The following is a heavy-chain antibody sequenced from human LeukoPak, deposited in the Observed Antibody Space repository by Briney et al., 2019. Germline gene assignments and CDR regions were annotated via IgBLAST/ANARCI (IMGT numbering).Heavy chain of an antibody. D-gene: IGHD6-19*01. CDR2: VYYSGST. CDR1: GGSISSYY. CDR3: ARRDGSGWFYSDY. Sequence: SETLSLTCTVSGGSISSYYWSWIRQPPGKGLEWIGYVYYSGSTNYNPSLKSRVTISIDTSKNQFSLKLNSVTAADTAVYYCARRDGSGWFYSDYWGQGTLVTVSS. V-gene: IGHV4-59*01. J-gene: IGHJ4*02.